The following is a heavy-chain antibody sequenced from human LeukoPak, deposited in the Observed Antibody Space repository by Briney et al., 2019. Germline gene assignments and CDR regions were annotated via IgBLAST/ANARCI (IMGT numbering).Heavy chain of an antibody. CDR3: ARESQGYCSSTSCYALGAFDI. Sequence: PGGSLRLSCAASGFTFSSYNMNWVRQAPGKGLEWVSSISSSSSYIYYADSVKGRFTISRDNAKNSLYLQMNSLRAEDTAVYYCARESQGYCSSTSCYALGAFDIWGQGTMVTVSS. J-gene: IGHJ3*02. CDR1: GFTFSSYN. D-gene: IGHD2-2*01. CDR2: ISSSSSYI. V-gene: IGHV3-21*01.